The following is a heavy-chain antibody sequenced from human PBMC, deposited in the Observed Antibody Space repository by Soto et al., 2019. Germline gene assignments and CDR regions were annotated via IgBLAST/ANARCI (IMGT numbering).Heavy chain of an antibody. CDR2: INHSGST. Sequence: PSETLSLTCAVYGGSFSGYYWSWIRQPPGKGLEWIGEINHSGSTNYSPSFQGQVTISADKSISTTYLQWSSLKASDTAMYYCARTGSIAAAGDYYYYYGMDVWGQGTTVTVSS. V-gene: IGHV4-34*01. CDR3: ARTGSIAAAGDYYYYYGMDV. J-gene: IGHJ6*02. CDR1: GGSFSGYY. D-gene: IGHD6-13*01.